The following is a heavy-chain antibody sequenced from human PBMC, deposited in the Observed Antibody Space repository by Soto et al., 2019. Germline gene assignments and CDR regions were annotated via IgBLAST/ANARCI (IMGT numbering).Heavy chain of an antibody. CDR3: AKALWNPYYYYYMDV. CDR2: ISPGGDST. D-gene: IGHD1-1*01. V-gene: IGHV3-23*01. CDR1: GFNFNIYA. J-gene: IGHJ6*03. Sequence: EVQLLESGGGLVQPGGSLRLSCAASGFNFNIYAMTWVRQAPGKGLEWVSTISPGGDSTYFADSVKGRVTISRDNSKNTLSLQMNSLRAEDTATYFCAKALWNPYYYYYMDVWGTGTTVTVSS.